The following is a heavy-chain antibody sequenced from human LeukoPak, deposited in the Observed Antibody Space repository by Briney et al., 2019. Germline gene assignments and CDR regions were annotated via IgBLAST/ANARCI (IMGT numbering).Heavy chain of an antibody. J-gene: IGHJ4*02. Sequence: SQTLSLTCALAGDSLSSISAAWNWIRQSPSRGLEWLGRTYYRSKWYADYAASVKSLLIINPDTSKNQFSLQLNSVTPEDTAVYYCARDNGGNSGFDYWGQGALVTVSS. V-gene: IGHV6-1*01. CDR3: ARDNGGNSGFDY. CDR2: TYYRSKWYA. CDR1: GDSLSSISAA. D-gene: IGHD4-23*01.